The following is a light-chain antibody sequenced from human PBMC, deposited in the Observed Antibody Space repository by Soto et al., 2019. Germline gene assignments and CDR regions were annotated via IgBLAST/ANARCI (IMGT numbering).Light chain of an antibody. J-gene: IGLJ2*01. V-gene: IGLV2-14*01. CDR3: SSYTSSSTLV. CDR2: EVS. Sequence: QSVLTQPASVSGSPGQSITISCTGTSRDVGGYHYVSWYQQHPGKAPKLMIYEVSNRPSGVSNRFSGSKSVNTASLTISGLQAEDEADYYCSSYTSSSTLVFGGGTKLTVL. CDR1: SRDVGGYHY.